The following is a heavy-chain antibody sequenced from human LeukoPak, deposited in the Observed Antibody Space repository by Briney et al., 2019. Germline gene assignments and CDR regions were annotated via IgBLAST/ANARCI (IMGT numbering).Heavy chain of an antibody. J-gene: IGHJ2*01. V-gene: IGHV4-59*08. CDR2: IYYSGST. CDR3: ARRAVGYAWWYFDL. Sequence: KPSETLSLTCTVSGGSISSYYWSWIRQPPGKGLEWIGYIYYSGSTNYNPSLKSRVTMSVDTSKNQFSLKLSSVTAADTAVYYCARRAVGYAWWYFDLWGRGTLVTVSS. CDR1: GGSISSYY. D-gene: IGHD5-12*01.